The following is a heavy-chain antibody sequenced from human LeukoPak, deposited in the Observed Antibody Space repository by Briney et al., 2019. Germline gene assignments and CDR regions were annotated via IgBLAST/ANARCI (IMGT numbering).Heavy chain of an antibody. Sequence: TSQTLSLTCTVSGGSINSGGYYWSWIRQPPGKGLEWIGYIYHTGSTNSNPSLKSRVTISVDTSKNQFSLKLSSVTAADTAVYYCARHANSDAFDIWGQGTMVTVSS. D-gene: IGHD4/OR15-4a*01. CDR2: IYHTGST. V-gene: IGHV4-61*08. J-gene: IGHJ3*02. CDR1: GGSINSGGYY. CDR3: ARHANSDAFDI.